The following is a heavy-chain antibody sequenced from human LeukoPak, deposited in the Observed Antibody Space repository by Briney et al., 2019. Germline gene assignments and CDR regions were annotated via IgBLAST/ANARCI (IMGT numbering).Heavy chain of an antibody. CDR3: ASADSSGYYRYHFDY. CDR2: IHYSGST. CDR1: GGSISSYY. Sequence: SETLSLTCTVSGGSISSYYRSWVRQPPGKGLEWIGYIHYSGSTNYNPSLKSRVAISVDTSKNQFSLKLSSVTAADTAVYYCASADSSGYYRYHFDYWGQGTLVTVSS. J-gene: IGHJ4*02. V-gene: IGHV4-59*01. D-gene: IGHD3-22*01.